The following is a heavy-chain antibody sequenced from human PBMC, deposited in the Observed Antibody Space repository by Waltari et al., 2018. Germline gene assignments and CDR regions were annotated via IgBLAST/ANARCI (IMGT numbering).Heavy chain of an antibody. D-gene: IGHD1-26*01. CDR1: GFTFSNYA. CDR3: AREGYSGRYWFDY. CDR2: RADDGSYK. V-gene: IGHV3-30*01. J-gene: IGHJ4*02. Sequence: QVQLVESGGGVVQPGRSLRLSCAASGFTFSNYAMYWVRQTPGKGLQWVALRADDGSYKYYGDSVKGRFTISRDNSKSTLYLQMNSLRPEDTAVYYCAREGYSGRYWFDYWGQGTLVTVSS.